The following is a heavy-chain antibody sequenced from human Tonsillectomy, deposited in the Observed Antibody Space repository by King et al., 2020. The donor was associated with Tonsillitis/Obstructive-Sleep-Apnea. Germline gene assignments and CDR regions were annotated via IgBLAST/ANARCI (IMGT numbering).Heavy chain of an antibody. CDR3: AGGRGSNIVVVVTAPDYYYYMDV. CDR1: GGSFSGYY. J-gene: IGHJ6*03. D-gene: IGHD2-15*01. V-gene: IGHV4-34*01. Sequence: VQLQQRGAGLLKPSETLSLTCAVYGGSFSGYYWSWIRQPPGKGLEWIGEINHSGSTNYNPSLRSRVTISVDTSKNQFSLKLSSVTAADTAVYYCAGGRGSNIVVVVTAPDYYYYMDVWGKGTTVTVSS. CDR2: INHSGST.